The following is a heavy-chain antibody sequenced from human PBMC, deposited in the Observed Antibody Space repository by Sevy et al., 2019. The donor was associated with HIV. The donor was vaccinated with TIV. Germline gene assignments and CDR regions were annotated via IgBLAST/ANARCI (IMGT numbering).Heavy chain of an antibody. Sequence: GGSLRLSCAVSGFSFDSYGMTWVRQAPGKGLEWVSGISGSGTRTYYADSVKGRFIISRDNSKNTLHLQMNSLRSEDTAIYYLAKGGGGHYDPDEIGYYFYYYNMDVWGKGTTVTVSS. D-gene: IGHD3-22*01. CDR3: AKGGGGHYDPDEIGYYFYYYNMDV. CDR1: GFSFDSYG. J-gene: IGHJ6*03. V-gene: IGHV3-23*01. CDR2: ISGSGTRT.